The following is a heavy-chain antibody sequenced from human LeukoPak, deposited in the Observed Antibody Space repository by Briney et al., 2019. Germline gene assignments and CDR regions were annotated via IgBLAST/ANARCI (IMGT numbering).Heavy chain of an antibody. CDR3: TRGTRPLGDYYHYMDV. J-gene: IGHJ6*03. D-gene: IGHD3-3*01. V-gene: IGHV1-69*05. Sequence: ASVKVSCKASGGTFINYAVTWVRQAPGQGLEWTGRIIPMFDSPRYAQMFQGRLSITTDESTTTAYMGLSSLRSEDTAVYYCTRGTRPLGDYYHYMDVWGEGTTVTVSS. CDR2: IIPMFDSP. CDR1: GGTFINYA.